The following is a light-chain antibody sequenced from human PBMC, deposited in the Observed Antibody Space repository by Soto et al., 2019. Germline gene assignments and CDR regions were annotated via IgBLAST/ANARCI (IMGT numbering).Light chain of an antibody. J-gene: IGKJ1*01. Sequence: DIQMTQSPSTLSASVGDGVTITCRASQSISNRLAWYQQRPGKAPKYLIYDASTLDSGAPSRFSGSGSGTEFTLTISSLQSEDSAVYYCQQYNNWPPRTFGQGTKVDI. CDR2: DAS. V-gene: IGKV1-5*01. CDR3: QQYNNWPPRT. CDR1: QSISNR.